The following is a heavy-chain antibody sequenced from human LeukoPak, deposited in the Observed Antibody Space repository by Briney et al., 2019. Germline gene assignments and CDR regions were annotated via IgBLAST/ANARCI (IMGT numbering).Heavy chain of an antibody. CDR3: AKEGGSGSYYNPLDY. J-gene: IGHJ4*02. CDR2: IWYDGSNK. D-gene: IGHD3-10*01. V-gene: IGHV3-30*02. CDR1: GFTFSSYG. Sequence: GGSLRLFCAASGFTFSSYGMHWVRQAPGKGLEWVAVIWYDGSNKYYADSVKGRFTISRDNSKNTLYLQMNSLRAEDTAVYYCAKEGGSGSYYNPLDYWGQGTLVTVSS.